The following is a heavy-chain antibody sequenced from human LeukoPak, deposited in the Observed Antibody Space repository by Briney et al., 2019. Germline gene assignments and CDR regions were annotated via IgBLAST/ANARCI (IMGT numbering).Heavy chain of an antibody. V-gene: IGHV1-69*05. D-gene: IGHD5-18*01. CDR3: ARGGRGYSYGYRFDY. CDR1: GGTFSSYA. CDR2: IIPIFGTA. J-gene: IGHJ4*02. Sequence: SVKVSCKASGGTFSSYAISWVRQAPGQGLEWMGRIIPIFGTANYAQKFQGRVTITTDESTSTAYMELSSLRSEDTAVYYCARGGRGYSYGYRFDYWGQGTLVTVSS.